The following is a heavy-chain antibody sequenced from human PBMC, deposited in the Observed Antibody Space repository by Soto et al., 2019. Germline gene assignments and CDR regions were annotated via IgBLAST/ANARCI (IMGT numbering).Heavy chain of an antibody. V-gene: IGHV3-74*01. D-gene: IGHD2-8*01. CDR1: GFISSSYW. CDR3: ARWVNGYYYVDY. CDR2: INRDGSRT. J-gene: IGHJ4*02. Sequence: EVQLVESGGNVLQPGGSLRLSCAASGFISSSYWMHWVRQAPGKGLVWVSRINRDGSRTDYADSVKGRFAVSRDNAKNTVLLQMNRLRADDTAVYYCARWVNGYYYVDYWGQGTLVTVSS.